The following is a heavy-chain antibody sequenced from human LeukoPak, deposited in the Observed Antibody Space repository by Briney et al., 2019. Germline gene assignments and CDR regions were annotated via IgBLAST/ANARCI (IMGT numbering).Heavy chain of an antibody. J-gene: IGHJ5*02. CDR2: IYYSRST. CDR3: ARVGVVVVPAAGTFPVRRNWFDP. Sequence: SETLSLTCTVSGGSISSSSYYWGWIRQPPGKGLEWIGSIYYSRSTYYNPSLKSRVTISVDTSKNQFSLKLSSVTAADTAVYYCARVGVVVVPAAGTFPVRRNWFDPWGQGTLVTVSS. D-gene: IGHD2-2*01. CDR1: GGSISSSSYY. V-gene: IGHV4-39*01.